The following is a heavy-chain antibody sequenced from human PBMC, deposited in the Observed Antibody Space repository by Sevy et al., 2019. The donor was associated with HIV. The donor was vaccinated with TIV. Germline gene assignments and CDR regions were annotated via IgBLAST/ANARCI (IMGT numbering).Heavy chain of an antibody. J-gene: IGHJ6*02. CDR1: GGSISNYF. CDR3: ARAIPYYDILTGRNYGMDV. Sequence: SETLSLTCTVSGGSISNYFWTWIRQPPGKGLEWIGHIYYSGSTNYNPSLKSRVTISVDMSKNQFSLKLRSVTAADTAVYYCARAIPYYDILTGRNYGMDVWGQGTTVTVPS. D-gene: IGHD3-9*01. CDR2: IYYSGST. V-gene: IGHV4-59*01.